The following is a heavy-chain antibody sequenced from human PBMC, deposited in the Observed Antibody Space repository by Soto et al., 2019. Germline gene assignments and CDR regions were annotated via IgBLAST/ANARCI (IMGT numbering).Heavy chain of an antibody. J-gene: IGHJ4*02. Sequence: EVQLVESGGGLIQPGGSLRLSCAVSGFTVSNNYMSWVRQAPGKGLEGVSVIYSGGYTAYGDSVKGRFTISRDNSKNTITLQLNSRGAETRAVYYWATGRGGGGYWGQGTLVTVSS. CDR1: GFTVSNNY. CDR2: IYSGGYT. V-gene: IGHV3-53*01. CDR3: ATGRGGGGY. D-gene: IGHD3-10*01.